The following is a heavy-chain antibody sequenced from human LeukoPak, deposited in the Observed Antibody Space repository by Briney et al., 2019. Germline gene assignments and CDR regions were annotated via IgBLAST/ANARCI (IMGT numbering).Heavy chain of an antibody. J-gene: IGHJ6*02. CDR3: ARVGDYYGLDV. Sequence: SETLSLTCTVSGYSISSGYFWGWIRPPPGKGLEWIGTIYHSGSTYYNPSLKSRVTISVDTSKNQFSLKLSSVTAADTAVYYCARVGDYYGLDVWGQGTTVTVSS. CDR2: IYHSGST. CDR1: GYSISSGYF. V-gene: IGHV4-38-2*02.